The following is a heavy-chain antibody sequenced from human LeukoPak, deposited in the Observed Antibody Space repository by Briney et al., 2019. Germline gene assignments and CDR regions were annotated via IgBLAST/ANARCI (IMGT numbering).Heavy chain of an antibody. J-gene: IGHJ4*02. CDR1: GYTFAGYY. D-gene: IGHD3-10*01. V-gene: IGHV1-2*02. CDR2: INPNSGGT. CDR3: ATSMVRGVILSY. Sequence: ASVKVSCKASGYTFAGYYMHWVRQAPGQGLEWMGWINPNSGGTNYAQKFQGRVTMTRDTSISTAYVELSRLRSDDTAVYYCATSMVRGVILSYWGQGTLVTVSS.